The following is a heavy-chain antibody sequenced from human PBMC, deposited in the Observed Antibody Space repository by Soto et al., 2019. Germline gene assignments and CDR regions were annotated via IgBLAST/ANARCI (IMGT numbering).Heavy chain of an antibody. CDR2: ISAYNGNT. J-gene: IGHJ6*02. CDR1: GYTFTSYG. CDR3: ARDLDVVAAKNYYYYYGMHX. V-gene: IGHV1-18*01. D-gene: IGHD2-15*01. Sequence: ASVKVSCKASGYTFTSYGISWVRQAPGQGLEWMGLISAYNGNTNYAQKLQGRVNMTTETSTSKAYMELRSLRSDDTAVYYCARDLDVVAAKNYYYYYGMHXWGQGTTVTVS.